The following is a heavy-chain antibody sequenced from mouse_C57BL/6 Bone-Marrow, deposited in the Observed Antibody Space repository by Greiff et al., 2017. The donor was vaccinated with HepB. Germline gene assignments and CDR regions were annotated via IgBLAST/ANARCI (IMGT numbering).Heavy chain of an antibody. CDR1: GYTFTSYW. V-gene: IGHV1-55*01. CDR3: ARSGTITTVVAKDY. D-gene: IGHD1-1*01. CDR2: IYPGSGST. Sequence: VQLQQPGAELVKPGASVKMSCKASGYTFTSYWITWVKQRPGQGLEWIGDIYPGSGSTNYNEKFKSKATLTVDTSSSTAYMQLSSLTSEDSAVYYCARSGTITTVVAKDYWGQGTTLTVSS. J-gene: IGHJ2*01.